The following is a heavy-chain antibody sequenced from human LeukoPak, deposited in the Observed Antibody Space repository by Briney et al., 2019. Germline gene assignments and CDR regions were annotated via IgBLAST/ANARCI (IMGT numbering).Heavy chain of an antibody. V-gene: IGHV3-23*01. J-gene: IGHJ1*01. CDR3: AKDVNYYDSSGYSIFQH. CDR2: ISGSGGST. Sequence: GGSLRLSCAASGFTFSSYGMSWVRQAPGKGLEWVSAISGSGGSTYYADSVKGRFTISRDNSKNTLYLQMNSLRAEDTAVYYCAKDVNYYDSSGYSIFQHWGQGTLVTVPS. CDR1: GFTFSSYG. D-gene: IGHD3-22*01.